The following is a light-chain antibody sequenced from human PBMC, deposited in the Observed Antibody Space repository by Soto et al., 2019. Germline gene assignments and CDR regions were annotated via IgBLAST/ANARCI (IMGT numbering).Light chain of an antibody. V-gene: IGKV3-15*01. CDR3: QQYNDWPLYT. Sequence: EIVMTQSPATLSVSPGERATLSCRASQSISSKLAWYQQKPGQAPRLLIYGASTRATGIPVRFSGSGSGTEFTLTITSLQPEDFAVYYCQQYNDWPLYTFGQGTKLEIK. CDR2: GAS. J-gene: IGKJ2*01. CDR1: QSISSK.